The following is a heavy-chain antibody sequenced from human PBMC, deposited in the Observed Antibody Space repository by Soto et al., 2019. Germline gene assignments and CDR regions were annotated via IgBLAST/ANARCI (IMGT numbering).Heavy chain of an antibody. Sequence: ASVKVSCKTSGYTLSAYSINWVRQAPGQGLEWMAWISTYSGNTHYAERVQGRVTVTLDKSARTAFMEMRGLTSDDTAVYFCARDNGYYDIWGQGTRGTVSS. V-gene: IGHV1-18*04. CDR2: ISTYSGNT. CDR1: GYTLSAYS. J-gene: IGHJ4*02. D-gene: IGHD3-16*01. CDR3: ARDNGYYDI.